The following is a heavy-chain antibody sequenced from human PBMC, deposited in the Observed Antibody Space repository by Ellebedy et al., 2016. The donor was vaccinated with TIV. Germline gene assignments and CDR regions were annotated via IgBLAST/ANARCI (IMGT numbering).Heavy chain of an antibody. Sequence: LRLSCTVSGGSISSGGYYWTWIRQHPGKGLEWIGYIYYSGSTYYNPSLRSRITISVDTSKNQFSLKLSSATAADTAGYYCASQSYDILTGYYYGMDVWGQGTTVTVS. CDR3: ASQSYDILTGYYYGMDV. CDR1: GGSISSGGYY. V-gene: IGHV4-31*03. D-gene: IGHD3-9*01. J-gene: IGHJ6*02. CDR2: IYYSGST.